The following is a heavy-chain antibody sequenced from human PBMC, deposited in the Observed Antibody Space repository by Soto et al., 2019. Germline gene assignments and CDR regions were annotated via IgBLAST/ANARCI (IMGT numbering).Heavy chain of an antibody. J-gene: IGHJ4*02. CDR1: GFIFSNYA. D-gene: IGHD3-3*01. CDR2: ISGRGGST. CDR3: AKDLGFLEHYFDD. V-gene: IGHV3-23*01. Sequence: GGSLRLSCAASGFIFSNYAMSWVRQAPGKGLEWVSTISGRGGSTYYVDSVQGRFTISRDNSKNTLYLQMNSPRAGDTAIYYCAKDLGFLEHYFDDWGQGTLVTVSS.